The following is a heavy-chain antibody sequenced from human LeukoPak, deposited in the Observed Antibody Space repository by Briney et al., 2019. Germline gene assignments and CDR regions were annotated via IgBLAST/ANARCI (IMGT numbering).Heavy chain of an antibody. V-gene: IGHV3-53*01. CDR1: GFTVSTNY. CDR2: INTGGYT. J-gene: IGHJ4*02. Sequence: GGSLRLFCAASGFTVSTNYMTCVRQAPGKGLDWVSIINTGGYTYYIDSVKGRFTISRDKSKNTLYLQMTFLNVEDTAVYYCARESGSYLQWGQGTLVTVSS. D-gene: IGHD1-26*01. CDR3: ARESGSYLQ.